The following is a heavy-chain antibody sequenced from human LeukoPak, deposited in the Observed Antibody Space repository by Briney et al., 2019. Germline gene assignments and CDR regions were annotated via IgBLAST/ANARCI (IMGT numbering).Heavy chain of an antibody. Sequence: GGSLRLSCAASGFTFSSYSMNWVRQAPGKGLEWVSSISGSSSYIYYADSVKGRFTISRDNAKNSLYLQMNSLRAEDTAVYYCARDRVSSSWYAPDLFDYWGQGTLVTVSS. CDR2: ISGSSSYI. CDR1: GFTFSSYS. D-gene: IGHD6-13*01. V-gene: IGHV3-21*01. J-gene: IGHJ4*02. CDR3: ARDRVSSSWYAPDLFDY.